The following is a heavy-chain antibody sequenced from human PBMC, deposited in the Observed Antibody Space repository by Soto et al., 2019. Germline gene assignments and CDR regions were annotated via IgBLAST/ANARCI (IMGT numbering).Heavy chain of an antibody. CDR3: ARECSSTSCYGFDY. CDR2: INPNSGGT. J-gene: IGHJ4*02. D-gene: IGHD2-2*01. V-gene: IGHV1-2*04. Sequence: ASVKVSCKASGYTFTGYYMHWVRQAPGQGLEWMGWINPNSGGTNYAQKFRGWVTMTRDTSISTAYMELSRLRSDDTAVYYCARECSSTSCYGFDYWGQGTLVTVPS. CDR1: GYTFTGYY.